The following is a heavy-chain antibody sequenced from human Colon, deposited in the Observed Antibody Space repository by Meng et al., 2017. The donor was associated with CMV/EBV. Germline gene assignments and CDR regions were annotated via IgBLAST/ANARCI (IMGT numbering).Heavy chain of an antibody. Sequence: GGSLRLSCAASGFTHSRYNRHWVRQAPGGGLEWVSFITGDSNVIRYEDSVKGRFSISRDNAKNSLYLQMNSLRAADTALYYCARDPDHGHGGSGRCLDSWGQGTLVTVSS. D-gene: IGHD3-10*01. V-gene: IGHV3-21*01. CDR1: GFTHSRYN. J-gene: IGHJ4*02. CDR3: ARDPDHGHGGSGRCLDS. CDR2: ITGDSNVI.